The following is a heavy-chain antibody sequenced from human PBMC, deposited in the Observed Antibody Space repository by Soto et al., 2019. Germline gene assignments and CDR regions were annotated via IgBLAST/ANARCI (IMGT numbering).Heavy chain of an antibody. CDR1: GFTFSSYA. J-gene: IGHJ2*01. CDR3: AKDASSGITSFDS. V-gene: IGHV3-23*01. D-gene: IGHD3-3*01. Sequence: EVQLLESGGGLVQPGGSLRLSCAASGFTFSSYAMSWVRQAPGKGLEWVSVVSGSAGSTYYADSVKGRFTISRDNSKHTLYLQMNSLRAEDTAVYYCAKDASSGITSFDSWGRGTVVTVSS. CDR2: VSGSAGST.